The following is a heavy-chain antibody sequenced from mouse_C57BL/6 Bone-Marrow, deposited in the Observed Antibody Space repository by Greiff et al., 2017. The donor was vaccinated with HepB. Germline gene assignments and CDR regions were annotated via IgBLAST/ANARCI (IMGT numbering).Heavy chain of an antibody. CDR2: IWRGGST. D-gene: IGHD2-1*01. CDR3: AKSYYGNYRCYFDV. Sequence: VQLVESGPGLVQPSQSLSITCTVSGFSLTSYGVHWVRQSPGKGLEWLGVIWRGGSTDYNAAFMSRLSITKDNSKSQVFFKMNSMQADDTAIFYCAKSYYGNYRCYFDVWGTVTTVTVSS. CDR1: GFSLTSYG. J-gene: IGHJ1*03. V-gene: IGHV2-5*01.